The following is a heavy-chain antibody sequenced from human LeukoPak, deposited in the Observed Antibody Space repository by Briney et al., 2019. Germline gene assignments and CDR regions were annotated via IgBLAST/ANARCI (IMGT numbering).Heavy chain of an antibody. V-gene: IGHV1-2*02. CDR1: GYTFTGYY. CDR3: ARDRGDFWSGYPFDY. CDR2: INPNSGGT. J-gene: IGHJ4*02. D-gene: IGHD3-3*01. Sequence: GASVKVSCKATGYTFTGYYMHWVRQAPGQGLEWMGWINPNSGGTNYAQKFQGRVTITADKSTSTAYMELSSLRSEDTAVYYCARDRGDFWSGYPFDYWGQGTLVTVSS.